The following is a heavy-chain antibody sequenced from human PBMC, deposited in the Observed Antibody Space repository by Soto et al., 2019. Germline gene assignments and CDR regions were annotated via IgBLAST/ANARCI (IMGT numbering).Heavy chain of an antibody. Sequence: EVQLLESGGGLVQPGGSLRLSCAASGFTFSSYAMSWVRQAPGKGLEWVSAISGSGGSTYYADSVKGRFTISRDNSKNSLYLQMNSLGAEDTGGYYCARDIGGGGYCSGGSCYAFDYWGQGTLVTVSS. D-gene: IGHD2-15*01. J-gene: IGHJ4*02. CDR3: ARDIGGGGYCSGGSCYAFDY. CDR1: GFTFSSYA. CDR2: ISGSGGST. V-gene: IGHV3-23*01.